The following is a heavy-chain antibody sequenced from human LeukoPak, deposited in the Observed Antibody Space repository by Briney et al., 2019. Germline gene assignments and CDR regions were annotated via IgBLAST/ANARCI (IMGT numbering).Heavy chain of an antibody. V-gene: IGHV1-18*01. CDR1: GYTFTSYG. J-gene: IGHJ4*02. CDR2: ISAYNGNT. CDR3: ARVYSKLWFGELLYFDY. D-gene: IGHD3-10*01. Sequence: ASVKVSCKASGYTFTSYGISWVRQAPGQGLEWMGWISAYNGNTNYAQKLQGRVTMTTDTSTSTAYMELRSPRSDDTAVYYCARVYSKLWFGELLYFDYWGQGTLVTVSS.